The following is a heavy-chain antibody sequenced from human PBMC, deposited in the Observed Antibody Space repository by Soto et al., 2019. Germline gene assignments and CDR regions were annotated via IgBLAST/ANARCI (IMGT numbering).Heavy chain of an antibody. Sequence: GGSLRLSCAASGFTFSSYWMSWVRQAPGKGLEWVANIKQDGSEKYYVDSVKGLFTISRDNAKNSLYLQMNSLRAEDTAVYSCARYGGKRTTGTTDWFVTWGQGTLVTVSS. V-gene: IGHV3-7*01. D-gene: IGHD1-1*01. J-gene: IGHJ5*02. CDR1: GFTFSSYW. CDR2: IKQDGSEK. CDR3: ARYGGKRTTGTTDWFVT.